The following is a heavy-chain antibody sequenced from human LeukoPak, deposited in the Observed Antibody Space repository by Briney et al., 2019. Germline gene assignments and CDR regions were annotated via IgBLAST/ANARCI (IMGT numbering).Heavy chain of an antibody. V-gene: IGHV3-9*01. J-gene: IGHJ4*02. D-gene: IGHD4-17*01. CDR2: ISWNSGSI. CDR1: GFTFDDYA. CDR3: AKGSYYGDYVPIDY. Sequence: TGGPLRLSCAASGFTFDDYAMHWVRQAPGKGLEWVSGISWNSGSIGYADSVKGRFTISRDNAKNSLYLQMNSLRAEDTALYYCAKGSYYGDYVPIDYWGQGTLVTVSS.